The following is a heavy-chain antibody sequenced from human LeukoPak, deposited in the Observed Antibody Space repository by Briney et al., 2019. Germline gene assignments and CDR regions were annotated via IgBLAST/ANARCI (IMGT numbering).Heavy chain of an antibody. CDR2: IWYDGSNK. CDR1: GFTFSSYC. D-gene: IGHD6-13*01. CDR3: AKSSAGGIGVDY. V-gene: IGHV3-33*06. Sequence: GRSLRLSCAASGFTFSSYCMHWVRQAPGKGLEWAAVIWYDGSNKYYADSVKGRFTISRDNPKNTLYLQMNSLRAEDTAVYYCAKSSAGGIGVDYWGQGTLVTVSS. J-gene: IGHJ4*02.